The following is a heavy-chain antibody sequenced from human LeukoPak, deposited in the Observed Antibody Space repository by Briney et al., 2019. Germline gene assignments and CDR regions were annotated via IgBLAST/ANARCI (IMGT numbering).Heavy chain of an antibody. V-gene: IGHV3-9*01. CDR1: GFTFDDYS. Sequence: GGSLRLSCAASGFTFDDYSMHWVRQAPGKGLEWVSGISWNSGSIVYADSVKGRFTISRDSAKTSLYLQMNSLTTEDTALYYCAKARWEPNFDYWGQGTLVTVSS. CDR2: ISWNSGSI. J-gene: IGHJ4*02. CDR3: AKARWEPNFDY. D-gene: IGHD1-26*01.